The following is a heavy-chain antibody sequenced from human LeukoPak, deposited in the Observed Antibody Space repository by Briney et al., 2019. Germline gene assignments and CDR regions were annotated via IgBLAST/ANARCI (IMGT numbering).Heavy chain of an antibody. CDR1: GFTFSSYA. J-gene: IGHJ4*02. CDR2: ISTSGTTT. D-gene: IGHD3-9*01. Sequence: GGSLRLSCAASGFTFSSYAMSWVRQAPGRGLEWVSCISTSGTTTYYADSVKGRFIISRDNAKNSVYLQMDSLRAEDTAVYYCTRDVVSLDWLLHMGSFDSWGQGTLVTVSS. CDR3: TRDVVSLDWLLHMGSFDS. V-gene: IGHV3-48*04.